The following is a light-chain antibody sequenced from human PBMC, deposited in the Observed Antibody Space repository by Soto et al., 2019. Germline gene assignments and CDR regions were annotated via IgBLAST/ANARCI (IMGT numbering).Light chain of an antibody. V-gene: IGLV2-14*01. CDR1: SSDVGGYNY. CDR2: DVN. J-gene: IGLJ1*01. Sequence: QFALTQPASVSGSPGQSITISCTGTSSDVGGYNYVSWYQQHPGKAPKLMIFDVNNRPSGVSNRFSGSKSGNTASLTISGLQAEDEAHYYCCSYTSSSTNVFGTGTKVTVL. CDR3: CSYTSSSTNV.